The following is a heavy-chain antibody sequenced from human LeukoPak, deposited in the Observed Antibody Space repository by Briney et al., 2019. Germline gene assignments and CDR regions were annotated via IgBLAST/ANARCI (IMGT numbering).Heavy chain of an antibody. Sequence: GGSLRLSCAATGFTFSSYTMNWLRQAPGKGLEWVSYISSRSSAIYYTDSVKGRFTISRDNAKNSLYLQMNSLRAEDTAVYYCARARWSGYSYGDFDYWGQGTLVTVSS. CDR1: GFTFSSYT. CDR3: ARARWSGYSYGDFDY. J-gene: IGHJ4*02. V-gene: IGHV3-48*01. D-gene: IGHD5-18*01. CDR2: ISSRSSAI.